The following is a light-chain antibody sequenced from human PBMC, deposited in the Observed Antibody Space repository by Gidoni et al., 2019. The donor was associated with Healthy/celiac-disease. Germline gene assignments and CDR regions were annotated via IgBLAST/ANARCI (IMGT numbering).Light chain of an antibody. V-gene: IGKV3-15*01. CDR1: QSVRSN. CDR2: GAS. CDR3: QQYNIWPPIT. J-gene: IGKJ5*01. Sequence: EIVMTQSPATLSVSPGERATLSCRASQSVRSNLAWYQQKPGQAPRLLIYGASTRATGIPARFSGSGSGTEFTLTISSLQSEDFAVFYCQQYNIWPPITFGHGTRLEIK.